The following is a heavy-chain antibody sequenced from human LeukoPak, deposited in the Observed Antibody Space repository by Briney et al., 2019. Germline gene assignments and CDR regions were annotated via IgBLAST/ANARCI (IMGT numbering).Heavy chain of an antibody. D-gene: IGHD2-2*01. CDR3: AREGRYCSSTSCHDAFDI. CDR1: GYTFTSYG. Sequence: GASVKVSCKASGYTFTSYGISWVRQAPGQGLEWMGWISAYNGNTNYAQKLQGRVTMTTDTSTSTAYMELRSLRSDDTAVYYCAREGRYCSSTSCHDAFDIWGQGTMVTVSS. V-gene: IGHV1-18*01. J-gene: IGHJ3*02. CDR2: ISAYNGNT.